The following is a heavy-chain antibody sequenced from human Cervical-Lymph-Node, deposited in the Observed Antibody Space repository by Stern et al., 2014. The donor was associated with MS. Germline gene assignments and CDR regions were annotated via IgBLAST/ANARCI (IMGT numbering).Heavy chain of an antibody. CDR3: ARNAVFDY. D-gene: IGHD2-2*01. CDR1: GGSITTYY. Sequence: VQLVESGPGLVKPSETLSLTCTVSGGSITTYYWSWIRQPPGKGLEWIGYFDNTGTTTYNPSLKSRVTISADMSKNQLSLQLTSVTAADTAVYYCARNAVFDYWGQGILVTVSS. CDR2: FDNTGTT. J-gene: IGHJ4*02. V-gene: IGHV4-59*01.